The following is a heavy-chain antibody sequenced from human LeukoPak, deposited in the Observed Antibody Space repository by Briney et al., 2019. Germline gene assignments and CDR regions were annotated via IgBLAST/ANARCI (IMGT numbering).Heavy chain of an antibody. D-gene: IGHD6-13*01. J-gene: IGHJ4*02. CDR2: IIPILGIA. V-gene: IGHV1-69*04. Sequence: SVKVSCKASGGTFSSYAISWVRQAPGQGLEWMGRIIPILGIANYAQKFQGRVTITADESTSTTYMELSSLRSEDTAVYYCARCIAAAGTGRGYFDYWGQGTLVTVSS. CDR1: GGTFSSYA. CDR3: ARCIAAAGTGRGYFDY.